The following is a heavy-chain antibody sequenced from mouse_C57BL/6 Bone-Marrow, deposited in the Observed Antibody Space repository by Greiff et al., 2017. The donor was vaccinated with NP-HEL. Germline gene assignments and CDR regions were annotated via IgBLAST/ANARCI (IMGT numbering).Heavy chain of an antibody. J-gene: IGHJ4*01. D-gene: IGHD2-2*01. Sequence: VQLQQSGAELVGPGASVKLSCTASGFNIKDDYMHWVKQRPEQGLEWIGWIDPENGDTEYASKFQGKATITADTSSNTAYLQLSSLTSEDTAVYYCTLWLRHAMDYWGQGTSVTVSS. CDR2: IDPENGDT. CDR1: GFNIKDDY. CDR3: TLWLRHAMDY. V-gene: IGHV14-4*01.